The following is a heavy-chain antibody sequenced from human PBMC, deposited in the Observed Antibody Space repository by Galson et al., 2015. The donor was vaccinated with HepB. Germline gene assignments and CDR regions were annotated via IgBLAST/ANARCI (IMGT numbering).Heavy chain of an antibody. CDR3: ARDITVTTYRNWFDP. Sequence: SVKVSCKAYRYTFTRFGINWVRQAPGQGLEWMGWINTNTGNPTYAQGFTGRFVFSLDTSVSTAYLQISSLKAEDTAVYYCARDITVTTYRNWFDPWGQGSLVTVSS. J-gene: IGHJ5*02. V-gene: IGHV7-4-1*02. CDR2: INTNTGNP. D-gene: IGHD4-17*01. CDR1: RYTFTRFG.